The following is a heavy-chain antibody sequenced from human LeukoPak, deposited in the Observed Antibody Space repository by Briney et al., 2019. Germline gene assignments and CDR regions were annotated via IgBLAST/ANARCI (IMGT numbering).Heavy chain of an antibody. CDR3: ACLVGATQDV. V-gene: IGHV3-21*01. CDR2: ISSTSTYI. Sequence: GGPLRLCCAAPGFTFSSYSMNWVRQAPGKGLEWVSSISSTSTYIYYADSVKGRFTISRDNAKNSLYLQMNSLRAEDTAVYYCACLVGATQDVWGKGTTVIVSS. D-gene: IGHD1-26*01. CDR1: GFTFSSYS. J-gene: IGHJ6*04.